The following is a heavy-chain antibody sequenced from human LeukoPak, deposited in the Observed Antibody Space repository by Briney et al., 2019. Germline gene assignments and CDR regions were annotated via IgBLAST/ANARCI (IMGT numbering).Heavy chain of an antibody. CDR1: GFTFSSYS. CDR3: ARVFATVVNPKIDL. V-gene: IGHV3-21*01. CDR2: ISSSSSYI. J-gene: IGHJ5*02. D-gene: IGHD4-23*01. Sequence: GGSLRLSCAASGFTFSSYSMNWVRQAPGKGLEWVSSISSSSSYIYYADSVKGRFTISRDNAKNSLYLQMNSLRAEDTAVYYCARVFATVVNPKIDLWGQGTLVTVSS.